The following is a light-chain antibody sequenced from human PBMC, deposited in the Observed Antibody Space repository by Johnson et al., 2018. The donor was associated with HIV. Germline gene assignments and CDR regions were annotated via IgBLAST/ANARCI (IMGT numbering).Light chain of an antibody. V-gene: IGLV1-51*01. CDR1: SSNIGNNY. Sequence: QSVLTQPPSVSAAPGQKVTISCSGSSSNIGNNYVSWYQQLPGTAPKLLIYDNNKRPSGIPDRFSGSKSGTSATLGITGLQTGDEAAYYCGTWASSLSAGVFGTGTKGTVL. CDR2: DNN. CDR3: GTWASSLSAGV. J-gene: IGLJ1*01.